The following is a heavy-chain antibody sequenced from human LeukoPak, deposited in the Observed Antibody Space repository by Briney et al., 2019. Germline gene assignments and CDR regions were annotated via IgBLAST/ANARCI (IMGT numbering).Heavy chain of an antibody. V-gene: IGHV1-18*01. J-gene: IGHJ4*02. CDR3: TRVPELPDY. CDR1: GYRFTNYG. Sequence: GASVKASCKASGYRFTNYGISWVRQAPGQGLEWMGWINSYNGNTNNSQTFQGRVTITTDTSTNTACMERRSLRSDDTAIYYCTRVPELPDYWGQGTLVTVSS. D-gene: IGHD3-10*01. CDR2: INSYNGNT.